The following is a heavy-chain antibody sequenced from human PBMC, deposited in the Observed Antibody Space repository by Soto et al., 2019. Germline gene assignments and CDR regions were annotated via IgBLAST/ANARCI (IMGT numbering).Heavy chain of an antibody. Sequence: SETLSLTCTVSGGSISSYYWSWIRQPPGKGLEWIGYIYYSGSTNYNPSLKSRVTISVGTSKNQFSLKLSSVTAADTAVYYCARRYGGTFDYWGQGTLVTVSS. V-gene: IGHV4-59*08. CDR3: ARRYGGTFDY. CDR2: IYYSGST. J-gene: IGHJ4*02. D-gene: IGHD2-15*01. CDR1: GGSISSYY.